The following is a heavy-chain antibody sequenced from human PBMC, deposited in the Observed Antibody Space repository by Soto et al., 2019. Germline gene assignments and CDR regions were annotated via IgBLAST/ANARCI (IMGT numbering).Heavy chain of an antibody. CDR2: VIPIFGTT. Sequence: QVQLVQSGAEVKKPGSSVKVSCNASGGTFSSYPINWVRQAPGQGLEWMGGVIPIFGTTNYAQKFQGRVTITADESTTTAYMEMSSLRSDDTAVYYCARDSSTSPYYYGMDVWGQGTTVTVSS. J-gene: IGHJ6*02. CDR3: ARDSSTSPYYYGMDV. V-gene: IGHV1-69*01. CDR1: GGTFSSYP. D-gene: IGHD4-17*01.